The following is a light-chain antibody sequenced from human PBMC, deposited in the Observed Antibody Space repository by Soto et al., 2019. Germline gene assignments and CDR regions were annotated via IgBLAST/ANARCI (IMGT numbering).Light chain of an antibody. J-gene: IGKJ2*01. Sequence: EIVLTQSPATLSVSPGERGTLSCRASQSVGSNLAWYRQKPGQAPRLLIYGASTRATGVPARFSGSASGTEFTLTISSLQSEDFAVYYCQHYNNRPPYAFGQGTKVEIK. CDR2: GAS. CDR1: QSVGSN. V-gene: IGKV3-15*01. CDR3: QHYNNRPPYA.